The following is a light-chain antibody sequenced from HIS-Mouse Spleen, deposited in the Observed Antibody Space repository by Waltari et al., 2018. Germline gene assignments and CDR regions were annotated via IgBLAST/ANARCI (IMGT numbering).Light chain of an antibody. Sequence: SYELTQPPSVSVSPGQTARITCSGDALPKKYAYWYQQKSGQAPVLVIYEDSKRPSGIPDRFSGASSGTMVTLTISGAQVEDEADYYCYSTDSSGNHRVFGGGTKLTVL. V-gene: IGLV3-10*01. CDR2: EDS. CDR3: YSTDSSGNHRV. J-gene: IGLJ2*01. CDR1: ALPKKY.